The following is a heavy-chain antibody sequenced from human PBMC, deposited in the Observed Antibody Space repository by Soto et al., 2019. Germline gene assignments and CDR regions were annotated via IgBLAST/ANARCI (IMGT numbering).Heavy chain of an antibody. J-gene: IGHJ6*03. V-gene: IGHV3-15*01. CDR1: GFSFSKAW. CDR2: IRSKPEGGTA. D-gene: IGHD2-2*01. CDR3: AEFDCSSTSCYANHYYYYMDV. Sequence: EVQLVESGGGLVKPGGSLRLSCAASGFSFSKAWMSWVRQAPGEGLEWVGRIRSKPEGGTADYAAPVKGRFTISRDDSKNTLFLQMTSLKTEDTAVYYCAEFDCSSTSCYANHYYYYMDVWGKGTTVTVSS.